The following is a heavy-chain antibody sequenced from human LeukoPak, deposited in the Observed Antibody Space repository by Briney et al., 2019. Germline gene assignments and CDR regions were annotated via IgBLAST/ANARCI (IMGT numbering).Heavy chain of an antibody. J-gene: IGHJ4*02. Sequence: PGGSLRLSCAASGFTFSSYTMNWARQAPGKGLEWVSSISGSSSYMYYADSVKGRFTISRDNAKNSLYLQMNSLRAEDTAVYYCARDRNYDYIWGSYRPDYFDYWGRGTLVAVSS. CDR1: GFTFSSYT. D-gene: IGHD3-16*02. CDR3: ARDRNYDYIWGSYRPDYFDY. V-gene: IGHV3-21*01. CDR2: ISGSSSYM.